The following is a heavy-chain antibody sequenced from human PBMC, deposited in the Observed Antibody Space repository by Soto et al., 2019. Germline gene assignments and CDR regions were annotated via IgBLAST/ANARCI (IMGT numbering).Heavy chain of an antibody. CDR2: ISAYNGNT. V-gene: IGHV1-18*01. J-gene: IGHJ6*02. D-gene: IGHD3-10*01. CDR3: AREQRDYGSGPGGMDV. Sequence: QVQLVQSGAEVKKPGASVKVSCKASGYTFTSYGISWVRQAPGQGLEWMGWISAYNGNTNYAQKLQGRVTMTTDASTSTAYMELRSLRSDDTAVYYCAREQRDYGSGPGGMDVWGQGTTVTVSS. CDR1: GYTFTSYG.